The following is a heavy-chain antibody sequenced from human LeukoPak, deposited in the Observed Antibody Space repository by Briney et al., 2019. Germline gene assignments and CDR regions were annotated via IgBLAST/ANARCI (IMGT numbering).Heavy chain of an antibody. D-gene: IGHD3-22*01. J-gene: IGHJ4*02. CDR1: GGSISSGSYY. Sequence: NPSQTPSLTCTVSGGSISSGSYYWSWIRQPAGKGLEWIGRLYTSGSTNYSPSLKSRVTISVDASKSQFSLRLTSVTAADTAVYYCARSPGPDLNYYDTSGSYYFDYWGQGTLVTVSS. V-gene: IGHV4-61*02. CDR3: ARSPGPDLNYYDTSGSYYFDY. CDR2: LYTSGST.